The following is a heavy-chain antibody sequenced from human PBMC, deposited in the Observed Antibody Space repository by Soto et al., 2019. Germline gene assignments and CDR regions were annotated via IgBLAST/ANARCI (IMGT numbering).Heavy chain of an antibody. CDR2: ISAYNSNT. D-gene: IGHD6-13*01. CDR1: GYTFTSYG. CDR3: ARESRSSWYGPGDY. J-gene: IGHJ4*02. V-gene: IGHV1-18*01. Sequence: QVQLVQSGAEVKKPGASVKVSCKASGYTFTSYGISWVRQAPGQGLEWMGWISAYNSNTNYAQKLQGRVTMTTDTXMSTAYMELRSLISDDTAVYYCARESRSSWYGPGDYWGQGTLVTVSS.